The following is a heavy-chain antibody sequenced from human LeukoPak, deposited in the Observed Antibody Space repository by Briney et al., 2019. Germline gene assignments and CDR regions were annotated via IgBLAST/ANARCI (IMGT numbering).Heavy chain of an antibody. CDR2: IHYSGST. Sequence: PSETLSLTCTVSGGSISSSSYYWGWIRQPPGKGLEWIGSIHYSGSTNYNPSLKSRVTVSVDTSKNQFSLKLSSVTAADTAVYYCARLTAMATGWFDPWGQGTLVTVSS. CDR3: ARLTAMATGWFDP. V-gene: IGHV4-39*07. J-gene: IGHJ5*02. D-gene: IGHD5-18*01. CDR1: GGSISSSSYY.